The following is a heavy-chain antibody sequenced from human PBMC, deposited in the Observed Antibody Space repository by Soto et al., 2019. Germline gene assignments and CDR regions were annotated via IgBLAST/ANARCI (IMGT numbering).Heavy chain of an antibody. V-gene: IGHV4-31*03. J-gene: IGHJ6*02. CDR3: ARDADIAAAGGLGMDV. CDR2: IYYSGST. CDR1: GGSISSGGYY. D-gene: IGHD6-13*01. Sequence: SETLSLTCTVSGGSISSGGYYWSWIRQHPGKGLEWIGYIYYSGSTYYNPSLKSRVTISVDTSKNQFSLKLSSVTAADTAVYYCARDADIAAAGGLGMDVWGQGTAVTVSS.